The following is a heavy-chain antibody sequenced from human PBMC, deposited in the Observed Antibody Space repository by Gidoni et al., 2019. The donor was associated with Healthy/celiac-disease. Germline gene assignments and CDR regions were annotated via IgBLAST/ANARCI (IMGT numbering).Heavy chain of an antibody. CDR1: GGAPSDYT. Sequence: QVQVVQSGAEVKKPGSSVKVSSKLSGGAPSDYTFGWVRQAPGQGLEGMGRIIPILGIPNYARKFQDRVTITADESATTASMELRSLTSQDTAMYFCVRGVRGNSFGPHFWGQGTLVTVSS. CDR3: VRGVRGNSFGPHF. D-gene: IGHD5-18*01. CDR2: IIPILGIP. J-gene: IGHJ4*02. V-gene: IGHV1-69*02.